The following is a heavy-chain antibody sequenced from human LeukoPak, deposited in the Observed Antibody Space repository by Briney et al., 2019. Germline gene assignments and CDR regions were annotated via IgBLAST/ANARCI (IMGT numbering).Heavy chain of an antibody. J-gene: IGHJ3*02. V-gene: IGHV4-39*07. D-gene: IGHD2-8*01. Sequence: SETLSLTCTVSGGSINSGTYYWGWIRQPPGKGLEWIGEIYHSGSTNYNPSLKSRVTISVDKSKNQFSLKLSSVTAADTAVYYCARCLISSDDALDIWGQGTMVTVSS. CDR1: GGSINSGTYY. CDR3: ARCLISSDDALDI. CDR2: IYHSGST.